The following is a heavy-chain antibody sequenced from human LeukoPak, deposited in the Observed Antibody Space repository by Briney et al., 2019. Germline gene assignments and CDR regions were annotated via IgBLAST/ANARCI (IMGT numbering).Heavy chain of an antibody. J-gene: IGHJ4*02. D-gene: IGHD3-22*01. CDR2: INPNSGGT. Sequence: ASVKVSCKASGYTFTSYYMHWVRQAPVQGLEWMGRINPNSGGTNYAQKFQGRVTMTRDTSISTAYMELSRLRSDDTAVYYCARDSYYYDSSGYYDFDYWGQGTLVTVSS. V-gene: IGHV1-2*06. CDR3: ARDSYYYDSSGYYDFDY. CDR1: GYTFTSYY.